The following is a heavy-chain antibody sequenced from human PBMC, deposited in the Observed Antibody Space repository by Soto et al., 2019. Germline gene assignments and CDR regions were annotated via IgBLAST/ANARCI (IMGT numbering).Heavy chain of an antibody. CDR2: ISAYNTNT. J-gene: IGHJ4*02. CDR1: GYTFTSYH. V-gene: IGHV1-18*01. Sequence: QVQLVQSGAEVKKPGASVKVSCKTSGYTFTSYHITWVRQAPGQGLEWMGWISAYNTNTNYAQKFHGRVTMTTDTLTSTAYMELRSLRSADTAVCYCARHNPPTDYWGQGTLVTVSS. CDR3: ARHNPPTDY.